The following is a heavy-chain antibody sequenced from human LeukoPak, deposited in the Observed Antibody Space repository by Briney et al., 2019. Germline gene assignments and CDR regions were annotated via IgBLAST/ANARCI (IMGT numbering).Heavy chain of an antibody. CDR2: ISANGGST. V-gene: IGHV3-23*01. J-gene: IGHJ4*02. D-gene: IGHD6-13*01. CDR1: GFPFSTYA. Sequence: GGSLRLSCAASGFPFSTYAMNWVRQAPGKGLEWVSGISANGGSTYYADSVKGRCTISRDNSKNTLYLQMNSLRTEDTAVYYCAKTSPTAGFDYWGQGTLVTVSS. CDR3: AKTSPTAGFDY.